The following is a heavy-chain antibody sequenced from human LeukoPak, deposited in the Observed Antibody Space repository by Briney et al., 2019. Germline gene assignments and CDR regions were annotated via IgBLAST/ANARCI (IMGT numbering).Heavy chain of an antibody. CDR2: INHSGST. Sequence: SETLSLTCAVYGGSFSGYYWSWIRQPPGKGLEWIGEINHSGSTNYNPSLKSRVTISVDTPKNQFSLKLSSVTAADTAVYYCARSTRAGVKRNYFDYWGQGTLVTVSS. J-gene: IGHJ4*02. CDR3: ARSTRAGVKRNYFDY. CDR1: GGSFSGYY. V-gene: IGHV4-34*01. D-gene: IGHD5/OR15-5a*01.